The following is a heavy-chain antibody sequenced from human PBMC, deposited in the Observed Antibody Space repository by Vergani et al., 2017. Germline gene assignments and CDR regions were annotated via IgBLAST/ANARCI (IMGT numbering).Heavy chain of an antibody. CDR1: RFTFNNYA. CDR3: ASQQWELYY. CDR2: ISGSGDNT. D-gene: IGHD1-26*01. J-gene: IGHJ4*02. V-gene: IGHV3-23*01. Sequence: EVQLLESGGGLVQPGGSLRLSCAAPRFTFNNYAMTWVRQAPGKGLEWVSSISGSGDNTYYADSVKGRFTVSRDNSKNTLYLRMSSLRVDDTAVYYCASQQWELYYWGQGTLVTVSS.